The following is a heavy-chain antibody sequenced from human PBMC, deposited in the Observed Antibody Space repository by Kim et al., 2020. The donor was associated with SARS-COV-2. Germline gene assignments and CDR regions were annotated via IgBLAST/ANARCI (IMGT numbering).Heavy chain of an antibody. CDR2: ISSSSSYI. D-gene: IGHD4-17*01. CDR3: ARDGGYGGKPFPPDAFDI. V-gene: IGHV3-21*01. J-gene: IGHJ3*02. Sequence: GGSLRLSCAASGFTFSSYSMNWVRQAPGKGLEWVSSISSSSSYIYYADSVKGRFTISRDNAKNSLYLQMNSLRAEDTAVYYCARDGGYGGKPFPPDAFDIWGQGTMVTVSS. CDR1: GFTFSSYS.